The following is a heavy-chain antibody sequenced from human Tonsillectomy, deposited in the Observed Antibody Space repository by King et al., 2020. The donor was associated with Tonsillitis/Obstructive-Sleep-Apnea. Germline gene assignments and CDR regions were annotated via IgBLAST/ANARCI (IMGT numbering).Heavy chain of an antibody. Sequence: VQLVESGGRVVRPGGSLRLSCAASGFTFDNFGMSWVRQAPGKGLEWVSGINWSGGSTGYVDSVKGRFTISRDNAKNSLYLQMNSLRAEDTALYYCAGDLLGVVNNYYGSGSPDYWGQGTLVTVSS. CDR2: INWSGGST. J-gene: IGHJ4*02. CDR3: AGDLLGVVNNYYGSGSPDY. V-gene: IGHV3-20*04. D-gene: IGHD3-10*01. CDR1: GFTFDNFG.